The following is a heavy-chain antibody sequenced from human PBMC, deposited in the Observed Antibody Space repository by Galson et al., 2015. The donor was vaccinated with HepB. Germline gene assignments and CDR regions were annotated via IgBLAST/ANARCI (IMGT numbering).Heavy chain of an antibody. V-gene: IGHV4-59*01. CDR1: GGSISSYY. J-gene: IGHJ3*02. D-gene: IGHD6-13*01. CDR3: ARSPYSSSWLEDAFDI. Sequence: DTLSLTCTVSGGSISSYYWSWIRQPPGKGLEWIGYIYYSGSTNYNPSLKSRVTISVDTSKNQFSLKLSSVTAADTAVYYCARSPYSSSWLEDAFDIWGQGTMVTVSS. CDR2: IYYSGST.